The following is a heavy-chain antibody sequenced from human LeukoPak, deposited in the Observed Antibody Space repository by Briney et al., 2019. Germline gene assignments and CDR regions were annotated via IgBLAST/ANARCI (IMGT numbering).Heavy chain of an antibody. Sequence: GASVKVSCKASGYTFTGYYMHWVRQAPGQGLEWMGIINPSGGSTIYAQIFQGRVTMTRDTSTSTVYMELSRLRSEDTAVYYCARANCSSTSCAPDYWGQGMLVTVSS. CDR2: INPSGGST. V-gene: IGHV1-46*01. D-gene: IGHD2-2*01. J-gene: IGHJ4*02. CDR3: ARANCSSTSCAPDY. CDR1: GYTFTGYY.